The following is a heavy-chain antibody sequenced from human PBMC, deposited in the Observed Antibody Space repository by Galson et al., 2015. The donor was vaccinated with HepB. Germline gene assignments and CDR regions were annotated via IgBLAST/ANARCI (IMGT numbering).Heavy chain of an antibody. CDR2: IGAYNGNT. V-gene: IGHV1-18*01. Sequence: SVKVSCKASGYTFTSYGTSWVRQAPGQGLEWMGWIGAYNGNTNYAQKLQGRVTMTTDTSTSTAYMELRSLRSDDTAVYYCARDQREGYWFDPWGQGTLVTVSS. D-gene: IGHD1-26*01. CDR3: ARDQREGYWFDP. J-gene: IGHJ5*02. CDR1: GYTFTSYG.